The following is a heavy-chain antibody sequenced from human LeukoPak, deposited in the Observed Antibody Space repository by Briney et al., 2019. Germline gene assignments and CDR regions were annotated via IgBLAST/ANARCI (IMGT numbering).Heavy chain of an antibody. CDR2: ISASGGST. D-gene: IGHD2-15*01. J-gene: IGHJ4*02. CDR3: ARDKVANFDY. Sequence: GGSLRLSCAASGFTFSSSAMSWVRQVPGKGLEWVSGISASGGSTYYADSVKGRFTISRDNSKNTLYLQMNSLRAEDTAVYYCARDKVANFDYWGQGTLVTVSS. V-gene: IGHV3-23*01. CDR1: GFTFSSSA.